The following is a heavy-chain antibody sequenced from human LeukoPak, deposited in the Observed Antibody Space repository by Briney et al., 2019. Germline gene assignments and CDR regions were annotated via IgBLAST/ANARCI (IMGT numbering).Heavy chain of an antibody. V-gene: IGHV1-46*01. CDR3: ARAHQPLGGLSFPDS. CDR1: GYTFTTYY. Sequence: GASVKVSCKTSGYTFTTYYIHWVRQAPGQGLEWMGMISPLGATTSYAQKFQGRVTMTRDMSTSTVYMQLSSLSSEDTALYYCARAHQPLGGLSFPDSWGQGTLVTVSS. J-gene: IGHJ5*01. CDR2: ISPLGATT. D-gene: IGHD3-16*02.